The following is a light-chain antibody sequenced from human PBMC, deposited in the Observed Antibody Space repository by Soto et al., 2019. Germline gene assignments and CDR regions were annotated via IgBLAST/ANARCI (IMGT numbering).Light chain of an antibody. V-gene: IGKV1-39*01. Sequence: IQMTQSPSSLSASVGDRVTITCRASQSISSYLNWYQQKPGKAPKLLIYAASSLQSGVPSRLSGSGSGADFTLTISSLQPEDFATYYCQQSYSTRWTFGQGTKVEIK. CDR3: QQSYSTRWT. CDR2: AAS. CDR1: QSISSY. J-gene: IGKJ1*01.